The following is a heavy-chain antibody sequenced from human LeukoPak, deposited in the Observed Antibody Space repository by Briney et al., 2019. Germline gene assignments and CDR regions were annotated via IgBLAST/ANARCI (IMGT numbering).Heavy chain of an antibody. CDR1: GYSFTSYV. CDR2: MSPNSGNT. D-gene: IGHD7-27*01. CDR3: ARGPPNWGYDY. J-gene: IGHJ4*02. Sequence: ASVRVSCKATGYSFTSYVIDWVRQATGQWPEWMGWMSPNSGNTGYAQKFQGRVTMTRSTSMSTAYMELSSLRSEDTAVYYCARGPPNWGYDYWGQGTLVTVSS. V-gene: IGHV1-8*01.